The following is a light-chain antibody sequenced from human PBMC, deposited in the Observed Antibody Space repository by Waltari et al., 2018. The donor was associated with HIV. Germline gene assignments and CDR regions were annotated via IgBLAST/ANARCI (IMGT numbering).Light chain of an antibody. Sequence: AIQLPQSPYSLSASVGDRVTLTCRASQGIAHALAWYQQKPGKPPKVLIFDASNLEGGVSSRFSGSGSGTEFTLTINSLQPEDFATYFCQQFNSYPNTFGGGTKVEIK. CDR1: QGIAHA. CDR3: QQFNSYPNT. V-gene: IGKV1-13*02. CDR2: DAS. J-gene: IGKJ4*01.